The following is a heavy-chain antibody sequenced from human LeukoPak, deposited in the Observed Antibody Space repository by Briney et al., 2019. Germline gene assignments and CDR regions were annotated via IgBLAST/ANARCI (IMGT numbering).Heavy chain of an antibody. CDR3: ARDRLLWFGDPMRNEYYYYGMDV. Sequence: PGGSLRLSCTASGFTFSSYVMNWVRQAPGKGLEWVSVITVSGGGTYFADSVKGRFIISRDNSKNTLYLQMNSLRAEDTAVYYCARDRLLWFGDPMRNEYYYYGMDVWGQGTTVTVSS. D-gene: IGHD3-10*01. J-gene: IGHJ6*02. V-gene: IGHV3-23*01. CDR1: GFTFSSYV. CDR2: ITVSGGGT.